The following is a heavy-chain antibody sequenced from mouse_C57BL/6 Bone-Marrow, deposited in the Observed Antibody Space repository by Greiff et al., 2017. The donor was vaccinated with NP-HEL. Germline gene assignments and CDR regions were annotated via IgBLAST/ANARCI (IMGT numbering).Heavy chain of an antibody. CDR1: GSTFTSYW. Sequence: QVQLQQPGAELVRPGSSVKLSCKASGSTFTSYWMHWVKQRPIQGLEWIGNIDPTDSETHYNQKFKDKATLTVDKSSSTAYMQLSSLTSEDSAVYYCARSGSLGRWGQGTTLTVSS. V-gene: IGHV1-52*01. J-gene: IGHJ2*01. CDR3: ARSGSLGR. CDR2: IDPTDSET. D-gene: IGHD3-1*01.